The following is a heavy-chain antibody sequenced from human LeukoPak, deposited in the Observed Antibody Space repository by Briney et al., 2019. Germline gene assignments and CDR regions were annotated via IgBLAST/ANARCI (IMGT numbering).Heavy chain of an antibody. D-gene: IGHD1-1*01. CDR3: ARDYKWGQALDY. J-gene: IGHJ4*02. CDR1: GFTYSNYA. Sequence: GGSLRLSCVASGFTYSNYAMHWVRQAPGKGLEWVAVTSYDENNKYYADSVKGRFTISRDNSKNILYLQMNSLRAEDTAVYYCARDYKWGQALDYWGQGTLVTVSS. CDR2: TSYDENNK. V-gene: IGHV3-30-3*01.